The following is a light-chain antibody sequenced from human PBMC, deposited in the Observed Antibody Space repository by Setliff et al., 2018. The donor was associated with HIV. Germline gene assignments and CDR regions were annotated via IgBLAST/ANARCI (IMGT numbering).Light chain of an antibody. CDR3: NSFAASNTPVI. CDR2: EVN. J-gene: IGLJ2*01. CDR1: SSDVGGYNY. Sequence: QSALTQPAFVSGSPGQSITISCTGTSSDVGGYNYVSWYQQRPGEAPKLLIYEVNNRPSGVSTRFSGSKSGNTASLTISGLQTEDEAYYYCNSFAASNTPVIFGGGTQLTVL. V-gene: IGLV2-14*01.